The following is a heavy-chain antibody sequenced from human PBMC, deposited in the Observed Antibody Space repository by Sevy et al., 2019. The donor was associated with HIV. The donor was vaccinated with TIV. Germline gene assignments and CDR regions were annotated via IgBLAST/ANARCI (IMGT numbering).Heavy chain of an antibody. CDR1: GASISSYY. Sequence: SETLSLTCTVSGASISSYYWSWIRQPAGKGLEWIGRIYASGRSIYNPSLKSRVTMSVDTSKNQFSLKLSSVTAADTAVYYCARHLALRESWFDPWGQGTLVTVSS. V-gene: IGHV4-4*07. CDR3: ARHLALRESWFDP. J-gene: IGHJ5*02. CDR2: IYASGRS.